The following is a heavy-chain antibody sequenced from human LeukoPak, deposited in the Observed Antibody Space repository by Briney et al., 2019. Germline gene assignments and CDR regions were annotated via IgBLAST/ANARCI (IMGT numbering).Heavy chain of an antibody. V-gene: IGHV1-8*01. J-gene: IGHJ4*02. D-gene: IGHD3-10*01. Sequence: GASVKVSCKASGYTFTSYDINWVRQATGQGLEWMGWMNPNSRNTGYAQKFQGRVTMTRNTSISTAYMELSSLRSEDTAVYYCARKYYGSGSYGYWGQGTLVTVSS. CDR3: ARKYYGSGSYGY. CDR2: MNPNSRNT. CDR1: GYTFTSYD.